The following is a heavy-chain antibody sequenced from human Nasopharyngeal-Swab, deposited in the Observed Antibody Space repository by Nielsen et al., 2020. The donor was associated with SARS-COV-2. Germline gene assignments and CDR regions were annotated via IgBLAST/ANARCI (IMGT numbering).Heavy chain of an antibody. Sequence: GESLKISCTGSGYSFTSYWIGWVRQMPGKGLEWMGIIYPGDSDTRYSPSFQGQVTISADKSISTAYLQWSSLKASDTAMYYCARRVGYCSGGSCYFDNWGQGTLVTVSS. D-gene: IGHD2-15*01. CDR2: IYPGDSDT. V-gene: IGHV5-51*01. CDR3: ARRVGYCSGGSCYFDN. J-gene: IGHJ4*02. CDR1: GYSFTSYW.